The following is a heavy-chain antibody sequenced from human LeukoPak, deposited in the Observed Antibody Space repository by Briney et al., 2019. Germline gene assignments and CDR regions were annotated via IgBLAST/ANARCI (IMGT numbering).Heavy chain of an antibody. CDR1: GFTFSSYA. CDR2: ISGSGGST. CDR3: AKMDGVGYCSSTSCYRVPRWFDP. D-gene: IGHD2-2*01. Sequence: GGSLRLSCAASGFTFSSYAMSWVRQAPGKGLEWVSAISGSGGSTYYADAVKGRFTISSDNSKNTLYLQMNSLRAEDTAVYYCAKMDGVGYCSSTSCYRVPRWFDPWGQGTLVTVSS. J-gene: IGHJ5*02. V-gene: IGHV3-23*01.